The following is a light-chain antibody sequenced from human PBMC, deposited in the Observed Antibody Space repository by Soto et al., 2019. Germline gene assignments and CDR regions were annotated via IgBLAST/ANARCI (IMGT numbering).Light chain of an antibody. CDR1: GMSKEY. V-gene: IGLV3-25*03. CDR2: KDS. Sequence: SYELTQPPSVSVSPGQTARITCSGDGMSKEYAYWYQQKPGQAPLLVIYKDSERPSGIPERFSGSNSGTTVTLTISGDQAADEDDYYCRTSETGETAVIFGGGHKLTVL. J-gene: IGLJ2*01. CDR3: RTSETGETAVI.